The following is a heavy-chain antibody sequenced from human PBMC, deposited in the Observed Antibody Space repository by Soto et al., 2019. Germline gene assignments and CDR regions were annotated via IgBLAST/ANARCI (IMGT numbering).Heavy chain of an antibody. J-gene: IGHJ3*01. D-gene: IGHD3-10*01. Sequence: GXSVKVSCKVSGHCVAELAIHWVRQAPGKGLEWMGGYDYETGEATYPQRFQGRVTMTEDTSTNTAHMELSGLQSEDTAVYYCATPRGPLRGTDAFDDCGQGTMVTVSS. CDR1: GHCVAELA. V-gene: IGHV1-24*01. CDR2: YDYETGEA. CDR3: ATPRGPLRGTDAFDD.